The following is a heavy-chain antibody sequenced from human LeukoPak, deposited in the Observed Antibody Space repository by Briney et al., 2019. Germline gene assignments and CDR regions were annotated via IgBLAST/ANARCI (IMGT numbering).Heavy chain of an antibody. CDR3: ARARAGDY. CDR2: INHSGST. V-gene: IGHV4-34*01. CDR1: GGSFSGYY. Sequence: SETLSLTCAVYGGSFSGYYWSWIRQAPGKGLEWIGEINHSGSTNYNPSLKSRVTISVDTSKNQFSLKLSSVTAADTAVYYCARARAGDYWGQGTLVTVSS. J-gene: IGHJ4*02. D-gene: IGHD3-10*01.